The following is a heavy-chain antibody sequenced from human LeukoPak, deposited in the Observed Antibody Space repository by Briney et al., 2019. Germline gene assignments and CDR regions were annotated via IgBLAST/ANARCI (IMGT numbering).Heavy chain of an antibody. J-gene: IGHJ6*03. V-gene: IGHV1-2*02. CDR1: GYTFTGYY. CDR2: INPNSGGT. CDR3: ARSGVAGPYYYYYMDV. Sequence: ASVKVSCKASGYTFTGYYMHWVRQAPGQGLEWMGWINPNSGGTNYAQKFQGRVTMTRDTSISTAYMELSRLRSNDTAVYYCARSGVAGPYYYYYMDVWGKGTTVTVSS. D-gene: IGHD6-19*01.